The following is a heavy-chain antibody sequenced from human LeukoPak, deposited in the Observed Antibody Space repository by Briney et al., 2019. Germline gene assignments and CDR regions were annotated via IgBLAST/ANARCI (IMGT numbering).Heavy chain of an antibody. CDR2: MNLNGGEK. Sequence: GGSLRLSCAAPGFTFSSYWMSWVRQAPGKGLEWVANMNLNGGEKYYVDSVKGRFTISRDNAKNSLYLLMNSLRAEDTAVYYCARDARVVIDYWGQGTLVTVSS. CDR1: GFTFSSYW. V-gene: IGHV3-7*01. D-gene: IGHD2-15*01. CDR3: ARDARVVIDY. J-gene: IGHJ4*02.